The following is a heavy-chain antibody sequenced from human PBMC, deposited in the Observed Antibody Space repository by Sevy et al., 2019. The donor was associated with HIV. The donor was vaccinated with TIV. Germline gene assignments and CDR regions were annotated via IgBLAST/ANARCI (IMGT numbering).Heavy chain of an antibody. CDR1: GLALSDYY. CDR2: ISGGGATI. Sequence: GGSLRLSCAASGLALSDYYMAWIRQAPGKGLEWVSYISGGGATIYYADSVKGRFTISRDNAKAKLHLQMNSLRVDDTAVYFCARDPFHFLRGCFWGQGTQVTVSS. J-gene: IGHJ4*02. CDR3: ARDPFHFLRGCF. V-gene: IGHV3-11*01. D-gene: IGHD3-10*01.